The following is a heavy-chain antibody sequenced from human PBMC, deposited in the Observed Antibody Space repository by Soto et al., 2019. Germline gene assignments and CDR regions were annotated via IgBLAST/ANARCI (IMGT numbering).Heavy chain of an antibody. CDR3: ASGGHFDY. D-gene: IGHD3-16*01. CDR1: GFPFSNNW. CDR2: LNADGSEK. Sequence: EVQLVESGGGSVQPGGSLRLSCAASGFPFSNNWMTWVRQDPGKGLEWVANLNADGSEKHYVDSVKGRFTISRDNAKNSLYLQMDSLSAEDTAVYYCASGGHFDYFGQCSLVTVSS. J-gene: IGHJ4*02. V-gene: IGHV3-7*05.